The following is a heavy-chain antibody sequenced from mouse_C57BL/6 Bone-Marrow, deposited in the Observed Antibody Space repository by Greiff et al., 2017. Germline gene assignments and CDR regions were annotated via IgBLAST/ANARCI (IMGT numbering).Heavy chain of an antibody. D-gene: IGHD2-2*01. J-gene: IGHJ3*01. Sequence: QVQLQQPGAELVRPGTSVKLSCKASGYTFTSYWMHWVKQRPGQGLEWIGVIDPSDSYTNYNQQFKGKATLTVDTSSSKAYMQLSSLPSEDSAVYYCARDYGYDAGFAYWGQGTLVTVSA. V-gene: IGHV1-59*01. CDR3: ARDYGYDAGFAY. CDR2: IDPSDSYT. CDR1: GYTFTSYW.